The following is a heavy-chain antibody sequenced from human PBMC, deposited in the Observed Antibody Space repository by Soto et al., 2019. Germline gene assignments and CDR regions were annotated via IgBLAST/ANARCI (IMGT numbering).Heavy chain of an antibody. D-gene: IGHD3-16*01. Sequence: GGSLTLSCAVSGFNVMSYWMSWVRQAPGKGLEWVASIKEDGSEICYLHSVRSRFSISRDSAGNALHLTMNYLSAEDTGVYFCARDIGFDYVNWGQGTLVTVSS. CDR1: GFNVMSYW. CDR3: ARDIGFDYVN. V-gene: IGHV3-7*01. CDR2: IKEDGSEI. J-gene: IGHJ4*02.